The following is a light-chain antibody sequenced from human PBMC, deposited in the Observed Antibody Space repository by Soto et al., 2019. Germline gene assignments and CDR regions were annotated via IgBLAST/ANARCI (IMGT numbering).Light chain of an antibody. CDR1: QHVSSN. J-gene: IGKJ2*01. CDR3: QQYNNWPYT. Sequence: EIVMTQSPATLSVSPGGSATLSCRASQHVSSNFAWYRQKPGQAPTLLIYRASPRATGIPARFGGSASGTEFTLTISSRQSEDFAVYYCQQYNNWPYTFGQGTKLEIK. V-gene: IGKV3-15*01. CDR2: RAS.